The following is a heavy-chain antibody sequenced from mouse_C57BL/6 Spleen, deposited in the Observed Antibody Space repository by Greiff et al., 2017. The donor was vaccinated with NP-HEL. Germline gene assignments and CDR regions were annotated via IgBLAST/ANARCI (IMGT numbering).Heavy chain of an antibody. Sequence: EVKLQESGPGLVKPSQSLSLTCSVTGYSITSGYYWNWIRQFPGNKLEWMGYISYDGSNNYNPSLKNRISITRDTSKNQFFLKLNSVTTEDTATYYCARDKTTAMDYWGQGTSVTVSS. CDR2: ISYDGSN. CDR1: GYSITSGYY. CDR3: ARDKTTAMDY. V-gene: IGHV3-6*01. J-gene: IGHJ4*01. D-gene: IGHD1-1*01.